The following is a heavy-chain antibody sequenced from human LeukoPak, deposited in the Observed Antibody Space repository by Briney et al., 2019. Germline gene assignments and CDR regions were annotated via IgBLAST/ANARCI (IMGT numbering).Heavy chain of an antibody. CDR1: GFTFSSYS. J-gene: IGHJ4*02. Sequence: GGSLRLSCAASGFTFSSYSMNWVRQAPGKGLEWVAVIYTDGDTYYAESVEGRFTISRQNSKNTLYLEMNSLRSDDTAIYYCARDRPGGGKLDFDYWGQGTLVTVSS. V-gene: IGHV3-53*04. D-gene: IGHD1-1*01. CDR2: IYTDGDT. CDR3: ARDRPGGGKLDFDY.